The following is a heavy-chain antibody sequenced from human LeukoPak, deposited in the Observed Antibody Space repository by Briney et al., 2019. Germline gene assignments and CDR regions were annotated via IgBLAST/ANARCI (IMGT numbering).Heavy chain of an antibody. V-gene: IGHV3-23*01. CDR1: GFTFSSYA. Sequence: GGSLRLSCAASGFTFSSYAMSWVRQAPGKGLEWVSAISGSGGSTYYADSVKGRFTISRDNSKNTLYLQMNSLRAEDTAVYYCAGRSGYYDSSGYYYFDYWGQGTLVTVSS. CDR2: ISGSGGST. CDR3: AGRSGYYDSSGYYYFDY. D-gene: IGHD3-22*01. J-gene: IGHJ4*02.